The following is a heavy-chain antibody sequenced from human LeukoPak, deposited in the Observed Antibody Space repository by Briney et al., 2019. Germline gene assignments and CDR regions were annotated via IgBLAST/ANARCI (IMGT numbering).Heavy chain of an antibody. CDR1: AGFFSNSNYY. CDR2: IYYSGST. CDR3: ARVRGYYYYMDV. J-gene: IGHJ6*03. V-gene: IGHV4-39*07. Sequence: SEPLSLTCTVSAGFFSNSNYYWGWIRQPPGQGLEWIGSIYYSGSTYYNPSLESRVTISVDTSKNQFSLKLSSVTAADTAVYYCARVRGYYYYMDVWGKGTTVTVSS.